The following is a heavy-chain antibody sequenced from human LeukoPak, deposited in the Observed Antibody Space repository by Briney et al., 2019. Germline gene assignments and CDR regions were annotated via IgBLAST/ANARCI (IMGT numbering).Heavy chain of an antibody. CDR2: IYHSGST. V-gene: IGHV4-38-2*01. Sequence: PSETLSLTCAVSGYSISSGYYWGWIRQPPGKGREWIGSIYHSGSTYYNPSLTSRVTISVDTSKNQFSLKLSSVTAADTAVYYCARLGWSRTAFDYWGQGTLVTVSS. CDR1: GYSISSGYY. J-gene: IGHJ4*02. CDR3: ARLGWSRTAFDY. D-gene: IGHD2-2*01.